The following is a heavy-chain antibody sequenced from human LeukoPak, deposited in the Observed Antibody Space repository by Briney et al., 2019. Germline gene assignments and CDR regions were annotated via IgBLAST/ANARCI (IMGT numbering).Heavy chain of an antibody. D-gene: IGHD3-22*01. CDR2: ISYDGSNI. Sequence: GGSLRLSCEASGFTFSHYAMHWVRQSPGKGLEWVALISYDGSNIQYADSVKDRFTISRDNSKNTVYLQMNTLRAEDTAVYYCAAALRYGKGYYYDSSGLDCWGQGTLVTVSS. CDR3: AAALRYGKGYYYDSSGLDC. J-gene: IGHJ4*02. CDR1: GFTFSHYA. V-gene: IGHV3-30*14.